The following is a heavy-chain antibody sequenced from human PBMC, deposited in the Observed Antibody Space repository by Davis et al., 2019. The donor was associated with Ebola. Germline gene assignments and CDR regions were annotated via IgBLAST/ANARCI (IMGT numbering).Heavy chain of an antibody. CDR2: IYDQST. CDR1: GFTVSSNH. V-gene: IGHV3-53*05. Sequence: GGSLRLSCTASGFTVSSNHMSWVRQAPGKGLEWVSVIYDQSTAYADAVRGRFILSRDKSNNTLYLEMSSLRVDDTAVYYCATTQWLREFDNWGQGTLVTVSS. D-gene: IGHD6-19*01. J-gene: IGHJ4*02. CDR3: ATTQWLREFDN.